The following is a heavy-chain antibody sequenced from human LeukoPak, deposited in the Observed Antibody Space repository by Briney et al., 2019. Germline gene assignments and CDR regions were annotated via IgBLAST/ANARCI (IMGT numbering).Heavy chain of an antibody. D-gene: IGHD4-23*01. J-gene: IGHJ4*02. V-gene: IGHV1-8*01. Sequence: ASVRVSCKTSAYTFTSYEINWVRQASGQGLEWMGWMNPNSGDTGYAQKFQGRVTMTRDTSISTAYVELSSLTSEDTAVYYCARGHGPGGTRWPNLDYWGQGTLITVSA. CDR3: ARGHGPGGTRWPNLDY. CDR1: AYTFTSYE. CDR2: MNPNSGDT.